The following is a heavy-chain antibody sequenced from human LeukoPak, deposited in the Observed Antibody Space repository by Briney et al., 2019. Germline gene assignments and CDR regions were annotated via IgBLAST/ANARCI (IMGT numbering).Heavy chain of an antibody. CDR1: GFTFSSYA. V-gene: IGHV3-30*04. CDR2: ISYDGSNK. J-gene: IGHJ4*02. CDR3: AKDSVVDDYGDYPDY. Sequence: GRSLRLSCAASGFTFSSYAMHWVRQAPGKGLEWVAVISYDGSNKYYADSVKGRFTISRDNSKNTLYLQMNSLRAEDTAVYYCAKDSVVDDYGDYPDYWGQGTLVTVSS. D-gene: IGHD4-17*01.